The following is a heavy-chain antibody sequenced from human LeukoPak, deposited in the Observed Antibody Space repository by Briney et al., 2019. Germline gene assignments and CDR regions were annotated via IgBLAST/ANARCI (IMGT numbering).Heavy chain of an antibody. V-gene: IGHV4-34*01. J-gene: IGHJ4*02. D-gene: IGHD1-26*01. CDR2: INHSGST. CDR3: AREGIVATTTLDYFDY. Sequence: PSETLSLTCAVYGGSFSGYYWSWIRQPPGKGLEWIGEINHSGSTNYNPSLKSRVTISVDTSKNQLSLKLRSVTAKDTALYYCAREGIVATTTLDYFDYWGKGSLVTVSS. CDR1: GGSFSGYY.